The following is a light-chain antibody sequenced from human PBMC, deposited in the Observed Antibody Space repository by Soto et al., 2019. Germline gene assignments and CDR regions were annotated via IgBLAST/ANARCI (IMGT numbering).Light chain of an antibody. Sequence: QSALTQPASVSGSPGQSITISCTGANSAIGDWNYVSWYQQYPGKAPKVIIYEVNYRPSGVSYRFSGSKSGNTASLTISGLQAEDEADYYCSSFSSGTTLFVFGGGTKLTVL. J-gene: IGLJ2*01. CDR2: EVN. CDR1: NSAIGDWNY. CDR3: SSFSSGTTLFV. V-gene: IGLV2-14*01.